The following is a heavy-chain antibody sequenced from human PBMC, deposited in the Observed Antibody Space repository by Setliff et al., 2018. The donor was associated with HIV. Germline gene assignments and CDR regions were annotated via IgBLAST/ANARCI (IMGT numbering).Heavy chain of an antibody. J-gene: IGHJ6*03. V-gene: IGHV3-48*04. Sequence: GGSLRLSCVGSGFTFSTYSMSWVRQVPGKGLEWIAYIYPSYSTVHYADSVKGRYTISRDNAKNSLYLQMNSLRAEDTAVYYCAREIQNCGANHWYCYMDVWGKGTTVTVSS. D-gene: IGHD4-17*01. CDR1: GFTFSTYS. CDR2: IYPSYSTV. CDR3: AREIQNCGANHWYCYMDV.